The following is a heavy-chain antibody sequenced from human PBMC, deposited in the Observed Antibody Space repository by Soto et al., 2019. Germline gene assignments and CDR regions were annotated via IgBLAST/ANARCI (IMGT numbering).Heavy chain of an antibody. CDR2: IRFDGSDE. V-gene: IGHV3-33*08. Sequence: GGSLRLSCAASASIFKGHGMHWVRQAPGKGLEWVAIIRFDGSDEHYGDSVEGRFTISRDNAKNTLYLQMNSLRAEDTAVFYCARGVPGHYGFDVWGPGTMVTVS. D-gene: IGHD1-1*01. J-gene: IGHJ3*01. CDR3: ARGVPGHYGFDV. CDR1: ASIFKGHG.